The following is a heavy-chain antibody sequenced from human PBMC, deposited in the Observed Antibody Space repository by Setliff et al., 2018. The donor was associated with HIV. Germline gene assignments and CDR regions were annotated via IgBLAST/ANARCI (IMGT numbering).Heavy chain of an antibody. Sequence: ASVKVSCKASGYTFTGYYLHWVRQAPGQGLEWMGWIDPNSGDTNYEQKFQGRVTMTRDTSISTAYMELSSLTSKDTAVYYCASGKGVRGVIITGGLDVWGKGTTVTVSS. D-gene: IGHD3-10*01. CDR1: GYTFTGYY. CDR3: ASGKGVRGVIITGGLDV. CDR2: IDPNSGDT. V-gene: IGHV1-2*02. J-gene: IGHJ6*04.